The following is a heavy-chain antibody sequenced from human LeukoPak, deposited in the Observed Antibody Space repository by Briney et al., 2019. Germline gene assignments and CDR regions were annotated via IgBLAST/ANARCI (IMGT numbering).Heavy chain of an antibody. D-gene: IGHD6-19*01. CDR3: AREIAVAGNLYYYYGMDV. Sequence: PSETLSLTCTVSGGSISSYYWSWIRQPPGKGLEWIGYIYYSGSTNYNPSLKSRVTISVDTSKNQFSLKLSSVTAADTAVYYCAREIAVAGNLYYYYGMDVWGQGTTVTVSS. J-gene: IGHJ6*02. V-gene: IGHV4-59*01. CDR2: IYYSGST. CDR1: GGSISSYY.